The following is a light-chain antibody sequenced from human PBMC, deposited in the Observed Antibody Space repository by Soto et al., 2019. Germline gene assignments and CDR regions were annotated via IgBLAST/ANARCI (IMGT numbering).Light chain of an antibody. V-gene: IGKV3-15*01. CDR2: GAS. J-gene: IGKJ1*01. CDR1: QSVYSN. Sequence: IVMTQYPATLSVSPGERATLSCRASQSVYSNLAWYQQKPGQAPRLLIYGASTRATGVPAKFSAIGSGTEFTLTISSLQSEDSAVYYCQQYDILPSTFGQGTKVEIK. CDR3: QQYDILPST.